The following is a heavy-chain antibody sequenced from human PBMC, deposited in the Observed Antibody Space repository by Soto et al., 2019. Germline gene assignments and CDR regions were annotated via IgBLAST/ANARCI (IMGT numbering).Heavy chain of an antibody. J-gene: IGHJ6*02. CDR1: GFTFSSYS. V-gene: IGHV3-21*01. CDR3: ARDPQPSGRPSYGMDV. CDR2: ISSSSSYI. D-gene: IGHD1-1*01. Sequence: KPGGSLRLSCAASGFTFSSYSMNWVRQAPGKGLEWVSSISSSSSYIYYADSVKGRFTISRDNAKNSLYLQMNSLRAEDTAVYYCARDPQPSGRPSYGMDVWGQGTTVTVSS.